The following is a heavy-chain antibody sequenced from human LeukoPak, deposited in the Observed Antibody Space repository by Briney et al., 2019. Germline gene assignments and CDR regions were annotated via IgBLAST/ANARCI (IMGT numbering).Heavy chain of an antibody. J-gene: IGHJ4*02. CDR1: GGTFSSYA. Sequence: VASVKVSCKASGGTFSSYAISWVRQAPGQGLEWMGGIIPIFGTANYAQKFQGRVTITADKSTSTAYMELSSLRSEDTAVYYCANELWLPGYFDYWGPGILVTVSS. D-gene: IGHD5-18*01. V-gene: IGHV1-69*06. CDR3: ANELWLPGYFDY. CDR2: IIPIFGTA.